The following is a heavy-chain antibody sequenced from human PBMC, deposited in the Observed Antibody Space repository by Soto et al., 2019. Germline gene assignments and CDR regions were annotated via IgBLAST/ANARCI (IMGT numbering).Heavy chain of an antibody. D-gene: IGHD6-6*01. V-gene: IGHV4-59*08. CDR1: GGSISSYY. Sequence: QVQLQESGPGLVKPSETLSLTCTVSGGSISSYYWSWIRQPPGKGLEWIGYIYYSGSTNYNPSLKSRVTISVDTSKNQFSLKLSSVTAADTAVYYCAIHPSREFEYSSLTLTPYFDYWGQGTLVTVSS. CDR3: AIHPSREFEYSSLTLTPYFDY. J-gene: IGHJ4*02. CDR2: IYYSGST.